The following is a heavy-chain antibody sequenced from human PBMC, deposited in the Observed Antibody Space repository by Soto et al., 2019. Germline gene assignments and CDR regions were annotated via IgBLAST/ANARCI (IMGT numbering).Heavy chain of an antibody. CDR3: ARESVRQQLAYYFDY. Sequence: SETLSLTCTVSGGSISSSYWSWIRQPPGKGLEWIGYIYDSGSTYYNSSLKSRVTMSVDTSKNQFSLQLNSVTPEDTAVYYCARESVRQQLAYYFDYWGQGTLVTVSS. CDR1: GGSISSSY. D-gene: IGHD6-13*01. CDR2: IYDSGST. V-gene: IGHV4-59*12. J-gene: IGHJ4*02.